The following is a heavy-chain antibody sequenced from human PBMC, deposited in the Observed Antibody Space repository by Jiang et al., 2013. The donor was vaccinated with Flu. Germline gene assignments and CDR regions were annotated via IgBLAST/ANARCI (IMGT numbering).Heavy chain of an antibody. CDR3: AREDIVVVEATTGFDY. V-gene: IGHV1-3*01. J-gene: IGHJ4*02. D-gene: IGHD2-15*01. CDR1: GYTFANYA. Sequence: GAEVKRPGASVKVSCKASGYTFANYAIHWVRQAPGQRLEWMGWINPGNGNRKCSQTFEGRVTITGDTSASTSYMELRNLTSEDTAIYYCAREDIVVVEATTGFDYWGQGTLITVSS. CDR2: INPGNGNR.